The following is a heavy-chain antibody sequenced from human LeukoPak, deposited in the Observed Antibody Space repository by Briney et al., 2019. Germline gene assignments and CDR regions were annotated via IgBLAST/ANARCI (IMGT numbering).Heavy chain of an antibody. CDR1: GGSISSYY. D-gene: IGHD1-1*01. Sequence: PSETLSLTCTVSGGSISSYYWGWIRQPPGKGLEWIGSIYYSGSTYYNPSLKSRVTISVDTSKNQFSLKLSSVTAADTAVYYCARDFAPSGRTTGTTFDYWGQGTLVTVSS. CDR3: ARDFAPSGRTTGTTFDY. J-gene: IGHJ4*02. CDR2: IYYSGST. V-gene: IGHV4-39*07.